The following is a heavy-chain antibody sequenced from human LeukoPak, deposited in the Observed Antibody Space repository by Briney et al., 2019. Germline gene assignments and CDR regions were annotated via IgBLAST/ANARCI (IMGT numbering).Heavy chain of an antibody. CDR1: GFTFSSYS. V-gene: IGHV3-21*01. CDR2: ISSSSSYI. D-gene: IGHD5-24*01. CDR3: ARDGYNFDY. Sequence: SGGSLKLPCAASGFTFSSYSMNWVRQAPGKGLEWVSSISSSSSYIYYADSVKGRFTISRDNAKNSLYLQMNSLRPEDTAVYYCARDGYNFDYWGQGTLVTVSS. J-gene: IGHJ4*02.